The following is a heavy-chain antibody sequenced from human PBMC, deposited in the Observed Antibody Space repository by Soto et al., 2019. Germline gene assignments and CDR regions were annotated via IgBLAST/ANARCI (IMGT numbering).Heavy chain of an antibody. Sequence: HPGGSLRLSCSASGFTFKNFAMHWVRQAPGKGLEWLAVISYAGTNKYYADSSKGRFTMSRDDSENTAYLQMNSLRVEDTAVYFCARDRGNGRSDFDIWGQGTLVTVSS. D-gene: IGHD3-3*01. J-gene: IGHJ4*01. CDR3: ARDRGNGRSDFDI. CDR2: ISYAGTNK. V-gene: IGHV3-30-3*01. CDR1: GFTFKNFA.